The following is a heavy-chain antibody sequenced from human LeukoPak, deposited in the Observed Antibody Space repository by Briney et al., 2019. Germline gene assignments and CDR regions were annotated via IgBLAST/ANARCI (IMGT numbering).Heavy chain of an antibody. CDR1: GFTFSYYN. V-gene: IGHV3-21*01. Sequence: GSLRLSCAASGFTFSYYNMNWVRQAPGKGLEWVSSISSASSYIYYADSVKGRFTISRDNAKNSLYLQMNSLRAEDTAVYYCARDSGYSYGYPGYWGQGTLVTVSS. J-gene: IGHJ4*02. CDR3: ARDSGYSYGYPGY. D-gene: IGHD5-18*01. CDR2: ISSASSYI.